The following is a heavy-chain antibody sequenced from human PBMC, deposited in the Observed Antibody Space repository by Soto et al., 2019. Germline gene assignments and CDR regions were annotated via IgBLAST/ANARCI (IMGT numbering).Heavy chain of an antibody. CDR2: IYPGDSDT. Sequence: GECLISSCKVSGYNFGAYWIVWVLQMPGKGLEWMGIIYPGDSDTRYSPSFQGQVTISADKSISTAYLQWRSLKTSDTAKYYCARGGIIGTPPEYWGQGTRVTVSS. CDR3: ARGGIIGTPPEY. D-gene: IGHD1-7*01. V-gene: IGHV5-51*01. CDR1: GYNFGAYW. J-gene: IGHJ4*02.